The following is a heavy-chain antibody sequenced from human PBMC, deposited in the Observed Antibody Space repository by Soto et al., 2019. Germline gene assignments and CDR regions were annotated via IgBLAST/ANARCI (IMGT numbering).Heavy chain of an antibody. V-gene: IGHV1-24*01. J-gene: IGHJ3*02. Sequence: GASVKVSCKVSGYTLTELSMHWVRQAPGKGLEWMGGFDPEDGETIYAQKFQGRVTMTEDTSTDTAYMELSSLRSEDTVVYYCATESAAMVTRDAFDIWGQGTMVTVSS. CDR1: GYTLTELS. D-gene: IGHD5-18*01. CDR2: FDPEDGET. CDR3: ATESAAMVTRDAFDI.